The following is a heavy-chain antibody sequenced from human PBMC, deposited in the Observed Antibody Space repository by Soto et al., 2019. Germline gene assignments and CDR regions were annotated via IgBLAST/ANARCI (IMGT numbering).Heavy chain of an antibody. Sequence: SETLSLTCAVSGGSISSGGYSWSWIRQPPGKGLEWIGYIYHSGSTYYNPSLKSRVTISVDRSKNQFSLRLRSVTAADTAVYYCARSSVRLGELAYFFDYWGQGALVTVSS. J-gene: IGHJ4*02. V-gene: IGHV4-30-2*01. CDR3: ARSSVRLGELAYFFDY. CDR2: IYHSGST. D-gene: IGHD3-16*02. CDR1: GGSISSGGYS.